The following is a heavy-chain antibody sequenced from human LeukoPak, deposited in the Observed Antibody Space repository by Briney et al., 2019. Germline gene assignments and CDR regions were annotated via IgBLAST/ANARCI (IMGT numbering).Heavy chain of an antibody. CDR1: GGSFSGYY. CDR3: ATSYSSGNFDY. Sequence: SETLSLTCAVYGGSFSGYYWSWIRQPPGKGLEWIGEINHSGSTNCNPSLKSRVTISVDTSKNQFSLKLSSVTAADTAVYYCATSYSSGNFDYWGQGTLVTVSS. V-gene: IGHV4-34*01. J-gene: IGHJ4*02. D-gene: IGHD3-22*01. CDR2: INHSGST.